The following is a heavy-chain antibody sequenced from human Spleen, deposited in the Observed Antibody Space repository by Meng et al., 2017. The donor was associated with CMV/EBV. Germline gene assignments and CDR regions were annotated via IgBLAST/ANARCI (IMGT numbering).Heavy chain of an antibody. Sequence: TFSSSSLMWVRQAPGQGPEWMGGITPAFETADYAQKFRDRVTISTDDSATTAYMEMSSLGSEDTAVYFCARGPRITVGGVIIWPLEDWGQGTLVTVSS. CDR3: ARGPRITVGGVIIWPLED. CDR1: TFSSSS. J-gene: IGHJ4*02. D-gene: IGHD3-16*02. V-gene: IGHV1-69*05. CDR2: ITPAFETA.